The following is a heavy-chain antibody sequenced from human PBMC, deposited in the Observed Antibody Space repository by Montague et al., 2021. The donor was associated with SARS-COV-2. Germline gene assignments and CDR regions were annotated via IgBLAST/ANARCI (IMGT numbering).Heavy chain of an antibody. V-gene: IGHV4-34*01. J-gene: IGHJ4*02. CDR3: ARGHQGVAMIVVVMIGAEYYFDY. CDR1: GGSFNDYY. Sequence: SETLSLTCAVYGGSFNDYYWSWIRQPPGKGLEWIGEINHGGSTNYSPSLKSRVTISADTSKNQFSLKLKSVTAADTANYYCARGHQGVAMIVVVMIGAEYYFDYWGQGTLATVFS. D-gene: IGHD3-22*01. CDR2: INHGGST.